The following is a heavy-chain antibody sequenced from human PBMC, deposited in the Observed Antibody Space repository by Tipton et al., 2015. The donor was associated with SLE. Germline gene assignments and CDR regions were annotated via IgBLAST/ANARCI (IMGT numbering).Heavy chain of an antibody. V-gene: IGHV4-39*07. CDR1: GGSISSSSYY. J-gene: IGHJ4*02. D-gene: IGHD3-10*01. CDR2: IYYSGST. Sequence: LRLSCTVSGGSISSSSYYWGWIRQPPGKGLEWIGSIYYSGSTYYNPSLKSRVTISVDTSKNQFSLKLSSVTAADTAVYYCARTEQGTGSYYRLVFEIWGQGTLGTVSS. CDR3: ARTEQGTGSYYRLVFEI.